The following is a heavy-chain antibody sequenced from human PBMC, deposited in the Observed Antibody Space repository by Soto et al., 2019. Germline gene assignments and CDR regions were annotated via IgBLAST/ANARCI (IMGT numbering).Heavy chain of an antibody. Sequence: GSLRLSCAASGFTFSTYGLHWVRKAPGKGLEWVAVIWYDGSNEYYADSVKGRFTISRDNSKNTLYLQMNSLRAEDTAVYYCARDYTSTSYGFDSWGQGT. CDR1: GFTFSTYG. D-gene: IGHD2-2*01. CDR2: IWYDGSNE. V-gene: IGHV3-33*01. J-gene: IGHJ4*02. CDR3: ARDYTSTSYGFDS.